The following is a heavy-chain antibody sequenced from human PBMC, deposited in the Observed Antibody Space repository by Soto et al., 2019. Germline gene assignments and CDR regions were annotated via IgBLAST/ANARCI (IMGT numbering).Heavy chain of an antibody. CDR3: ARRYYYDTSGYHLDY. CDR1: GSTFSSYW. Sequence: GGSLRLSCAASGSTFSSYWMHWVRQAPGKGLVWVSRINSDGSSTTYADSVKGRFTVSRDNAKNTLYLQMNSLRAEDTAVYYCARRYYYDTSGYHLDYWGQGTLVTVSS. D-gene: IGHD3-22*01. V-gene: IGHV3-74*03. CDR2: INSDGSST. J-gene: IGHJ4*02.